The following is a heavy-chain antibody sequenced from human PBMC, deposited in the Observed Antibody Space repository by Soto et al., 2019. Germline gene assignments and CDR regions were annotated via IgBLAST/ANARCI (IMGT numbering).Heavy chain of an antibody. Sequence: GASVKVSCKASGYTFTTYAIYWVRQAPGQRLEWMGWINAGDGNTKYSQKFQSRVTITRDTSASTAYMELNSLISEDTAVYYCARPVSGGDYFFDYWGQGTLVTVSS. CDR3: ARPVSGGDYFFDY. CDR2: INAGDGNT. D-gene: IGHD2-21*01. V-gene: IGHV1-3*01. CDR1: GYTFTTYA. J-gene: IGHJ4*02.